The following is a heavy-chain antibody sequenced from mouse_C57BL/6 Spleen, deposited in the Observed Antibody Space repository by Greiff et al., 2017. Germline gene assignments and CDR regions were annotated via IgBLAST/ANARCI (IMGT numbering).Heavy chain of an antibody. CDR1: GYAFTNYL. Sequence: QVQLQQSGAELVRPGTSVKVSCKASGYAFTNYLIEWVKQRPGQGLEWIGVINPGSGGTNYNEKFKGKATLTADKSSRTAYMQLSSLTSEDSAVYFCARGYYGQYYFDYWGQGTTLTVSS. D-gene: IGHD1-1*01. CDR3: ARGYYGQYYFDY. CDR2: INPGSGGT. J-gene: IGHJ2*01. V-gene: IGHV1-54*01.